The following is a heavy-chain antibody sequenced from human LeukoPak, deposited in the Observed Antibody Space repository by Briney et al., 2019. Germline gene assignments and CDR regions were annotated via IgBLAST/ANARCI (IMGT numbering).Heavy chain of an antibody. CDR1: GFTFSISW. D-gene: IGHD1-26*01. V-gene: IGHV3-7*01. Sequence: GGSLRLSCVASGFTFSISWVTWVRQAPGKGLEWVANIDKHGNGKYYVDSVKGRFAISRDYATNSVFLQMNSLRAEDTSVYYCGRDAGWGYYDLWGQGTPVTVSS. CDR3: GRDAGWGYYDL. J-gene: IGHJ4*02. CDR2: IDKHGNGK.